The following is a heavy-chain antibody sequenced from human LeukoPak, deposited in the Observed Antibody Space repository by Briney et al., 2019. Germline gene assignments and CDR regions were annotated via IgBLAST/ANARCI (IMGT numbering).Heavy chain of an antibody. J-gene: IGHJ4*02. Sequence: TGGSLRLSCAASGFTFSNYGMHWVRQAPGKGLEWVGRIKSKTDGGTTDYTAPVKGRFTISRDDSSSTLYLQMNSLKTDDTAVYYCTTNQWELRDWGQGTLVTVSS. CDR2: IKSKTDGGTT. CDR3: TTNQWELRD. D-gene: IGHD1-26*01. CDR1: GFTFSNYG. V-gene: IGHV3-15*01.